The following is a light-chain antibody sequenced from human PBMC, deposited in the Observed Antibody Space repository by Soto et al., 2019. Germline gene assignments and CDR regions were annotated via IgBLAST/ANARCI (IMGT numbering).Light chain of an antibody. CDR1: SSNIGALYD. Sequence: QSVLTQPRSVSGAPGQRVTISCTGSSSNIGALYDVNWYQQLPGTAPKLLIYDNNNRPSGVPDRSSGSKSGTSASLAITGLQAEDEADYYCQSYDNSLSGHVVFGGGTKVTVL. CDR2: DNN. CDR3: QSYDNSLSGHVV. V-gene: IGLV1-40*01. J-gene: IGLJ2*01.